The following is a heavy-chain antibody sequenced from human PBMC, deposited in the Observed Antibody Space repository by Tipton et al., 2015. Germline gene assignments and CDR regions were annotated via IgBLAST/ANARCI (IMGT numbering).Heavy chain of an antibody. CDR1: GGSVSSGSYY. Sequence: LRLSCTVSGGSVSSGSYYWSWIRQPPGKGLEWIGYIYYSGSTNYNPSLKSRVTISVDTSKNQFSLKLSSVTAADTAVYYCARDSYSSGWYYYFDYWGQGTLVTVSS. CDR3: ARDSYSSGWYYYFDY. D-gene: IGHD6-19*01. J-gene: IGHJ4*02. CDR2: IYYSGST. V-gene: IGHV4-61*01.